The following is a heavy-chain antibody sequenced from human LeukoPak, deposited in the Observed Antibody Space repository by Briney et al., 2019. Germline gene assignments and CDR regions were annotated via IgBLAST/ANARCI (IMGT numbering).Heavy chain of an antibody. J-gene: IGHJ4*02. CDR2: ISCSGGST. CDR1: GFTFNIYV. D-gene: IGHD2-2*01. V-gene: IGHV3-23*01. CDR3: AKIPVDCSSTSCYPVDFDY. Sequence: GGSLRLSCAASGFTFNIYVMTWVRQAPGKGLEWVSGISCSGGSTYYADSVKGRCTISRDNSKNTVYLQMNSLRAEDTAVYYCAKIPVDCSSTSCYPVDFDYWGQGTLVAVSS.